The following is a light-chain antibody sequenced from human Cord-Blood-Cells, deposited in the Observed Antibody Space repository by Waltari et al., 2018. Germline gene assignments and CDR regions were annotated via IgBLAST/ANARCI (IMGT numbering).Light chain of an antibody. CDR1: QSVSSSY. CDR3: QQYGSSPPT. J-gene: IGKJ5*01. CDR2: GAS. V-gene: IGKV3-20*01. Sequence: IVLTPSPGTLSLSPGERATLSCRASQSVSSSYLAWYQQKPGQAPRLLIYGASSRATGIPDRFSGSGSGTDFTLTISRLEPEDFAVYYCQQYGSSPPTFGQGTRLEIK.